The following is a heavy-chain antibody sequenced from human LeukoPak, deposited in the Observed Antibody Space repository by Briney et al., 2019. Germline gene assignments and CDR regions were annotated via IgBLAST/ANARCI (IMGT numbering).Heavy chain of an antibody. V-gene: IGHV3-74*01. D-gene: IGHD3-10*01. CDR2: INSDGSST. Sequence: GGSLRLSCAASGFTFSIYWMHWVRQAPGKGLVWVSRINSDGSSTSYADSVKGRFTISRDNAKNTLYLQMNSLRAEDTAVYYCARFLMGRGVTLYPYWGQGTLVTVSS. CDR1: GFTFSIYW. J-gene: IGHJ4*02. CDR3: ARFLMGRGVTLYPY.